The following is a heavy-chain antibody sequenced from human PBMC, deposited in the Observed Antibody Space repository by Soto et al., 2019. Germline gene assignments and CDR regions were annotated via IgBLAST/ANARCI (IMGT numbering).Heavy chain of an antibody. Sequence: EVQLAESGGGLVLTGGSLRLSCAASGFSFVSYWMHWVRQVPGEGLAWVSRINGNADNSDYADSVKGRFTISRDNAMKRLYLQMDSLRADDTGVYYCVRDFRGAVAGSEFDHWGQGTLVTVSS. CDR3: VRDFRGAVAGSEFDH. D-gene: IGHD6-19*01. V-gene: IGHV3-74*01. CDR2: INGNADNS. CDR1: GFSFVSYW. J-gene: IGHJ4*02.